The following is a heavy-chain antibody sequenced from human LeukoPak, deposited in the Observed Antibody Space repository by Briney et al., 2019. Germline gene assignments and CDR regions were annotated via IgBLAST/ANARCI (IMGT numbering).Heavy chain of an antibody. V-gene: IGHV4-34*01. CDR2: INHSGST. Sequence: PSETLSLTCAVYGGSFSGYYWSWIRHPPGKGLEWIGEINHSGSTNYNPSLKSRVTISVDTSKNQFSLKLISVTAADTAVYYCARAYSSSSYGNWFDPWGQGTLVTVSS. J-gene: IGHJ5*02. D-gene: IGHD6-6*01. CDR1: GGSFSGYY. CDR3: ARAYSSSSYGNWFDP.